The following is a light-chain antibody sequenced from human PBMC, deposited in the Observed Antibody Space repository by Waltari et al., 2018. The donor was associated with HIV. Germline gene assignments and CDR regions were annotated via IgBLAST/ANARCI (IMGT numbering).Light chain of an antibody. CDR2: EVS. J-gene: IGLJ1*01. CDR3: NSYRSSTTPCV. Sequence: SITISCTGTSSDVGGHNYVSWYQQHPGKAPKLLIYEVSNRPSGVSNRFSGSKSGNTASMTISGLQAEDEADYYCNSYRSSTTPCVFGTGTKVTVL. CDR1: SSDVGGHNY. V-gene: IGLV2-14*01.